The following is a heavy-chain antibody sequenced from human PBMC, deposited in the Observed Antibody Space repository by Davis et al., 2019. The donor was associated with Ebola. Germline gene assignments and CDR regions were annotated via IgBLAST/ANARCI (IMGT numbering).Heavy chain of an antibody. CDR3: ANHDYGDSSS. V-gene: IGHV3-74*01. CDR2: INPGGSST. CDR1: GFTFSSHW. J-gene: IGHJ4*02. Sequence: GESLKISCAASGFTFSSHWMHWVRQAPGKGLVWVSRINPGGSSTNYADSIKGRFTISRDNSKNTLYLQMNSLRAEDTAVYYCANHDYGDSSSWGQGTLVTVSS. D-gene: IGHD4-17*01.